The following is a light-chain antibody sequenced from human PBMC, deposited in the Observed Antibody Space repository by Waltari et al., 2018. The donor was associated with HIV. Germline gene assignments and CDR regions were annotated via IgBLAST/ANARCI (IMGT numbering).Light chain of an antibody. J-gene: IGLJ2*01. CDR2: GNK. Sequence: QSVLTQPPSVSGAQGQRVTIPCTGGSSNIGADYDVNWYQQIPGTAPKLLISGNKTRPSGVPDRFSASKSGTSASLAITGLQAEDEADYFCQSYDRSLSASVVFGGGTKLTVL. CDR3: QSYDRSLSASVV. V-gene: IGLV1-40*01. CDR1: SSNIGADYD.